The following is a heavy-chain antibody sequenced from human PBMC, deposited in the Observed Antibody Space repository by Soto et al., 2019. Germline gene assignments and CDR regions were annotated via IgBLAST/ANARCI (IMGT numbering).Heavy chain of an antibody. D-gene: IGHD3-9*01. Sequence: GGSLRLSCAASGFTFSSYAMHWVRQAPGKGLEWVAVISYDGSNKYYADSVKGRFTISRDNSKNTLYLQMDSLRAEDTAVYYFAKNGGALRYFDWLSPRSYYFDYWGQGTLVTSPQ. CDR1: GFTFSSYA. V-gene: IGHV3-30-3*02. J-gene: IGHJ4*02. CDR3: AKNGGALRYFDWLSPRSYYFDY. CDR2: ISYDGSNK.